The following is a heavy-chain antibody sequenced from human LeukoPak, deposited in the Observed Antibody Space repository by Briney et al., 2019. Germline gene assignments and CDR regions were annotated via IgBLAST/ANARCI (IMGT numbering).Heavy chain of an antibody. J-gene: IGHJ3*01. CDR3: AKDSVYIAPASVVASAAFDV. D-gene: IGHD2-8*01. CDR1: GFTFSSYA. CDR2: IRNDGSKE. Sequence: PGGSLRLSCAASGFTFSSYAMSWVRQAPGKGLEWVAFIRNDGSKEYFADSVKGRFTISRDNSRNTVSLQMSGLKSEDTGFYYCAKDSVYIAPASVVASAAFDVWGLGTMVTVSS. V-gene: IGHV3-30*02.